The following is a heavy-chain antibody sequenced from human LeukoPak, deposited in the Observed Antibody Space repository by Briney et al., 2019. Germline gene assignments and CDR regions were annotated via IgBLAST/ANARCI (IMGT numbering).Heavy chain of an antibody. CDR2: VYYSGRT. D-gene: IGHD4-11*01. Sequence: SETLSLTCTVSGGSIGGYYWSWIRQPPGKGLEWIGYVYYSGRTDYNPSLKSRVTISVDTSKNQFSLRLSSVTAADTAVYYCARHDYSNYPVFDYWGQGTLVTVSS. J-gene: IGHJ4*02. V-gene: IGHV4-59*08. CDR1: GGSIGGYY. CDR3: ARHDYSNYPVFDY.